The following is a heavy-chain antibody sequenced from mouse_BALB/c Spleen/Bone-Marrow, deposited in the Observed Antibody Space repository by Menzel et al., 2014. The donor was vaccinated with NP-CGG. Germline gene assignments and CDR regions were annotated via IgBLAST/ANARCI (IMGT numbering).Heavy chain of an antibody. Sequence: VQLQQSGPELVKPGASVKMSCKASGYTFXSYVIRWVKQKPGQGLEWIGNINPYNDGTQYNEKFKGKATLTSDKSSSTAFMELSSLTSEDSAVYYCARSLYGYDWYFDVWGAGTTVTVSS. CDR2: INPYNDGT. J-gene: IGHJ1*01. CDR3: ARSLYGYDWYFDV. CDR1: GYTFXSYV. D-gene: IGHD2-2*01. V-gene: IGHV1-14*01.